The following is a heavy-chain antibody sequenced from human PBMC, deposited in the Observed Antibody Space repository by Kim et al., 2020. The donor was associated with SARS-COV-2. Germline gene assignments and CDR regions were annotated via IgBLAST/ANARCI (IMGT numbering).Heavy chain of an antibody. J-gene: IGHJ6*02. V-gene: IGHV1-69*13. CDR2: IIPLIGTA. Sequence: SVKVSCKVSGGGFRTYVISWVRQAPGQGLEWMGGIIPLIGTAGYAQKFQGRVTITADESTTTTFMEVSSLRSEDTATYYCARGADELNYQNGVDVWGQG. D-gene: IGHD1-7*01. CDR1: GGGFRTYV. CDR3: ARGADELNYQNGVDV.